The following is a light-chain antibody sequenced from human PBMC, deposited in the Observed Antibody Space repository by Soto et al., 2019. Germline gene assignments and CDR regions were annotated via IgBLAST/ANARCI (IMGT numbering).Light chain of an antibody. CDR1: EGIRND. CDR2: AAS. V-gene: IGKV1-17*01. J-gene: IGKJ4*01. Sequence: DIQMTQSPSSLSASVGDRVTITCRASEGIRNDLAWYQQKPGKVPERLIYAASTLQSGVPSRFSGSGSGTEFTLTISSLQPEEFATYYCLQHNTYPLTVGGGTKVEIK. CDR3: LQHNTYPLT.